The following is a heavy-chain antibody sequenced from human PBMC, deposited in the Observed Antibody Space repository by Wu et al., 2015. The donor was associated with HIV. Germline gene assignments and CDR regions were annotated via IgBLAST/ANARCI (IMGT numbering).Heavy chain of an antibody. CDR1: GGTFNSYA. Sequence: QVQLVQSGAEVKKPGSSVKVSCKASGGTFNSYAINWVRQAPGQGLEWVGRIIPIFGTANYAQKFQGRVTITADESTTTAYMELSSLRSEDTAVYYCAREWGGIVVVPAAAYYFDYWARNAGHRL. CDR3: AREWGGIVVVPAAAYYFDY. D-gene: IGHD2-2*01. J-gene: IGHJ4*01. CDR2: IIPIFGTA. V-gene: IGHV1-69*13.